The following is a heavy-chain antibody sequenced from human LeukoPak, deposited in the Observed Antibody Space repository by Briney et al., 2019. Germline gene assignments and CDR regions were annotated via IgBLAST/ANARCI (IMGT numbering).Heavy chain of an antibody. CDR2: IRYDGSNK. V-gene: IGHV3-30*02. D-gene: IGHD6-19*01. CDR1: GFTFSSYG. CDR3: ARDWAGYSSGWDLQPSGY. Sequence: GGSLRLSCAASGFTFSSYGMHWVRQAPGKGLEWVAFIRYDGSNKYYADSVKGRFTISRDNSKNTLYLQMNSLRAEDTAVYYCARDWAGYSSGWDLQPSGYWGQGTLVTVSS. J-gene: IGHJ4*02.